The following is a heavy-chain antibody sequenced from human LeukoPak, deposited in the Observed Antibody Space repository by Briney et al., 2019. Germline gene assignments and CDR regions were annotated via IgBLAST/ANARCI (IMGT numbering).Heavy chain of an antibody. CDR1: GYSFTSYW. J-gene: IGHJ3*02. V-gene: IGHV5-51*01. CDR3: ASPDMVRGVADAFDI. CDR2: IYPGDSDT. D-gene: IGHD3-10*01. Sequence: LGESLKISCKGSGYSFTSYWIGWVRQMPGKGLEWMGIIYPGDSDTRYSPSFQGQVTISADKSISTAYLQWSSLKASDTATYYCASPDMVRGVADAFDIWGQGTMVTVSS.